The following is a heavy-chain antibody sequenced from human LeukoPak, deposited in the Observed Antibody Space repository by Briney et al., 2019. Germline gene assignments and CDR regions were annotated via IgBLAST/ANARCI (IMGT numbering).Heavy chain of an antibody. J-gene: IGHJ6*02. D-gene: IGHD2-2*01. CDR3: ARVGHCSSTSCYAENYYGMDV. V-gene: IGHV4-4*07. CDR1: GGSISSYY. Sequence: SETLSLTCTVSGGSISSYYWSWIRQPAGKGLEWIGRIYTSGNTNYSPSVKSRVTMSVDTSKNQFSLELSSVTAADTAVYYCARVGHCSSTSCYAENYYGMDVWGQGTTVTVSS. CDR2: IYTSGNT.